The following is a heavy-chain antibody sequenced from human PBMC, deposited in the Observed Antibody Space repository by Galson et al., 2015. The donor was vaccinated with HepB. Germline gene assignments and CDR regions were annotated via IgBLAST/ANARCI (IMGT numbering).Heavy chain of an antibody. CDR2: IKQDGSEK. CDR1: GFTFSSYW. CDR3: ARIDAVWGSYGTMGTLLSYFDY. V-gene: IGHV3-7*01. J-gene: IGHJ4*02. Sequence: SLRLSCAASGFTFSSYWMSWVRQAPGQGLEWVANIKQDGSEKYYVDSVKGRFTISRDNAKNSLYLQMNSLRAEDTAVYSCARIDAVWGSYGTMGTLLSYFDYGGQGTLVTAPS. D-gene: IGHD3-16*01.